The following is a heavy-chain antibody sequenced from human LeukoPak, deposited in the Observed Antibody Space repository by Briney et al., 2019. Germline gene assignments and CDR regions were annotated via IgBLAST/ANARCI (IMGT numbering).Heavy chain of an antibody. D-gene: IGHD2-8*02. CDR2: TIPIFGTA. CDR1: GGTFSSYA. CDR3: ARLTFVLDHFDY. V-gene: IGHV1-69*13. J-gene: IGHJ4*02. Sequence: SVKVSCKASGGTFSSYAISWVRQSPGQGLEWMGGTIPIFGTANYAQKFLGRVTITADESTTTAYMEVSSLRSEDTAVYYCARLTFVLDHFDYWGQGTLVTVSS.